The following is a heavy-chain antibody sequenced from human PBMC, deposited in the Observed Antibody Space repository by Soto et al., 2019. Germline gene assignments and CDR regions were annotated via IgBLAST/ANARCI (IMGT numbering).Heavy chain of an antibody. Sequence: QVQLQESGPGLVKPSQTLSLTCTVSGGSISSGDYYWSWIRQPPGKGLEWIGYIYYSGSTYYNPSLKSRVTISVDTSKNQFSLKLSSVTAADTAVYYCARVGVYSGEDYYYYGMDVWGQGTTVTVSS. V-gene: IGHV4-30-4*01. CDR3: ARVGVYSGEDYYYYGMDV. CDR2: IYYSGST. CDR1: GGSISSGDYY. D-gene: IGHD5-12*01. J-gene: IGHJ6*02.